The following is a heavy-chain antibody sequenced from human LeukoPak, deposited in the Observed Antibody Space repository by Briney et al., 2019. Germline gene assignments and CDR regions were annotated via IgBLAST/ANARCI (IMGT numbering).Heavy chain of an antibody. V-gene: IGHV3-48*01. CDR1: GFTFSSYS. CDR3: ARDRPLRYYYDSSGYIDY. J-gene: IGHJ4*02. CDR2: ISSSSSTI. Sequence: GGSLRLSCAASGFTFSSYSMNWVRQAPGKGLEWVSYISSSSSTIYYADSVKGRFTISRDNAKNSQYLQMNSLRAEDTAVYYCARDRPLRYYYDSSGYIDYWGQGTLVTVSS. D-gene: IGHD3-22*01.